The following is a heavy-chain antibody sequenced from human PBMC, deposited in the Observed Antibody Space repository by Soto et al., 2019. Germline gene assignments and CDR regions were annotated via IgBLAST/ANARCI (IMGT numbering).Heavy chain of an antibody. Sequence: GGSLRLSCAASGLTFSSYDMYWVRQATGEGLEWVSAIGTAGDPYYPGSVKGRFTISREKAKNSLYLQMNSLRAEDTAVYYCASGALGYDQIGYYYGMDVWGQGTTVTVSS. CDR3: ASGALGYDQIGYYYGMDV. D-gene: IGHD3-3*01. V-gene: IGHV3-13*05. J-gene: IGHJ6*02. CDR2: IGTAGDP. CDR1: GLTFSSYD.